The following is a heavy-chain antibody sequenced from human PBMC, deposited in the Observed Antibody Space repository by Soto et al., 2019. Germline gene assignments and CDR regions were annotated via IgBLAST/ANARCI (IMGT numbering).Heavy chain of an antibody. CDR2: IYYSGTT. D-gene: IGHD2-21*01. CDR1: GGSISSGGYY. V-gene: IGHV4-31*03. CDR3: AASCVACGGFNYYGMDV. Sequence: QVQLQESGPGLVKPSQTLSLTCTVSGGSISSGGYYWYWFRQHPGKGLEWIGYIYYSGTTYYNPSLKSRVTISVDTSKNQFSLKLSSVTAADTAVYYCAASCVACGGFNYYGMDVWVQGTTVTVSS. J-gene: IGHJ6*02.